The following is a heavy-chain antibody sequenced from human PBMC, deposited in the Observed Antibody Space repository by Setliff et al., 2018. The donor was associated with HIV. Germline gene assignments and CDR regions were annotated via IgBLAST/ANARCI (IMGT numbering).Heavy chain of an antibody. V-gene: IGHV1-18*01. Sequence: ASVKVSCKASGYTFTSYGVSWVRQAPGQGLEWMGLISGYNGWTKYPQKFQGRVTMTTDTSTSTAYMELRSLRSDDTAVYYCARFRAKYGDYWYFDLWGRGTLVTVSS. CDR1: GYTFTSYG. D-gene: IGHD4-17*01. J-gene: IGHJ2*01. CDR2: ISGYNGWT. CDR3: ARFRAKYGDYWYFDL.